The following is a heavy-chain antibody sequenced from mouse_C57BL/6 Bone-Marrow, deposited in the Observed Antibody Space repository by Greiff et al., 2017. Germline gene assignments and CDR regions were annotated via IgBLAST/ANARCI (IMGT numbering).Heavy chain of an antibody. CDR3: ARGLTGTGDYFDC. V-gene: IGHV1-59*01. J-gene: IGHJ2*01. CDR2: IDPSDSYT. D-gene: IGHD4-1*01. Sequence: VQLQQSGAELVRPGTSVKLSCKASGYTFTSYWMHWVKQRPGQGLEWIGVIDPSDSYTNYNQKFKGKATLTVDTSSSTAYMQLSSLTSEDSAVYDCARGLTGTGDYFDCWGHGTTLTVSS. CDR1: GYTFTSYW.